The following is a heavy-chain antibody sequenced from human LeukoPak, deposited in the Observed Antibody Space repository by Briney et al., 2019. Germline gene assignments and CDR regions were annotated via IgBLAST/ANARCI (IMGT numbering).Heavy chain of an antibody. D-gene: IGHD6-13*01. V-gene: IGHV3-13*01. CDR1: GFTFSSYD. Sequence: GGSLRLSCAASGFTFSSYDMHWVRQATGKGLEWVSAIGTAGDTYYPGPVKGRFTISRENAKNSLYLQMNSLRAGDTAVYYCARASSWYDTPYFDYWGQGTLVTVSS. J-gene: IGHJ4*02. CDR2: IGTAGDT. CDR3: ARASSWYDTPYFDY.